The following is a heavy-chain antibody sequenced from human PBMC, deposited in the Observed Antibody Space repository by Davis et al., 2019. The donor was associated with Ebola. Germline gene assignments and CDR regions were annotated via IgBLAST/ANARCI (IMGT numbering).Heavy chain of an antibody. CDR2: FDREDGET. CDR3: AIEPVPAGGGYWVVAATRGRFDP. D-gene: IGHD2-15*01. Sequence: ASVKVSCKVSGYTLTEVSIYWVRQAPGKGLEWMGGFDREDGETIYAQKFQGRVTMTEDTSTDTAYMELTSLRSEDTAVYYCAIEPVPAGGGYWVVAATRGRFDPWGQGTLVTVSS. J-gene: IGHJ5*02. V-gene: IGHV1-24*01. CDR1: GYTLTEVS.